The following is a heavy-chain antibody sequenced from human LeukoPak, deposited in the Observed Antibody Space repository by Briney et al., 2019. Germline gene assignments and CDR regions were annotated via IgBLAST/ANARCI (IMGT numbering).Heavy chain of an antibody. CDR3: ARLPVAGTNYGMGV. J-gene: IGHJ6*02. D-gene: IGHD6-19*01. CDR2: IYYSGST. V-gene: IGHV4-59*08. Sequence: SETLSLTCTVSGGSISSYYWSWIRQPPGKGLEWIGYIYYSGSTNYNPSLKSRVTISVDTSKNQFSLKLSSVTAADTAVYYCARLPVAGTNYGMGVWGQGTTVTVSS. CDR1: GGSISSYY.